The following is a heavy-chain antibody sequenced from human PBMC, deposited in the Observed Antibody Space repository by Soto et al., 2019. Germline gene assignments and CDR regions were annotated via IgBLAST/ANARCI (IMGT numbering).Heavy chain of an antibody. V-gene: IGHV3-74*01. D-gene: IGHD3-10*01. CDR3: TKGGPYYSVPFDY. CDR1: GFIFGNYW. Sequence: EVYLVESGGGLVQPGASLQLSCAASGFIFGNYWMHSVRQSPGKGLEWLLRIRFDGTDITYADSVTGRFTIYRDNARNTLYLQMNSLRVEDTGIYFCTKGGPYYSVPFDYWGQGTLVTVSS. CDR2: IRFDGTDI. J-gene: IGHJ4*02.